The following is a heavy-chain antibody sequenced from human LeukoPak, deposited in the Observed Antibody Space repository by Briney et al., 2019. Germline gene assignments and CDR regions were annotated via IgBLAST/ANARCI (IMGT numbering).Heavy chain of an antibody. CDR3: ARVGTGRAGY. CDR2: INHSGST. CDR1: GFTFSTYA. V-gene: IGHV4-34*01. Sequence: GSLRLSCAASGFTFSTYAMSWIRQPPGKGLEWIGEINHSGSTNYNPSLKSRVTISVDTSKNQFSLKLSSVTAADTAVYYCARVGTGRAGYWGQGTLVTVSS. D-gene: IGHD2-8*02. J-gene: IGHJ4*02.